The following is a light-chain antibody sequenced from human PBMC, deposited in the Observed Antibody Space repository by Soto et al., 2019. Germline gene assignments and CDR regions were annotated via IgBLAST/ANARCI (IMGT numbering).Light chain of an antibody. CDR3: KQYNSRWS. CDR2: KAS. CDR1: QSISSW. V-gene: IGKV1-5*03. Sequence: DIQMTQSPSTLSASVGDRVTITCRASQSISSWLAWYQQRPGKAPRLLIYKASNLQSGVPSRFSGGGSGTEFTLTITSLQPDDFATYYCKQYNSRWSFDQGTKVEIK. J-gene: IGKJ1*01.